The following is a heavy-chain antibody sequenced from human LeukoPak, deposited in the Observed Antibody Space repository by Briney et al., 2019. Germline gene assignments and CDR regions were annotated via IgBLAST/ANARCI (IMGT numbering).Heavy chain of an antibody. CDR1: GGSFSGYY. CDR2: INHSGST. CDR3: ARVGYLGLRYFLYDY. J-gene: IGHJ4*02. V-gene: IGHV4-34*01. D-gene: IGHD3-9*01. Sequence: PSETLSLTCAVYGGSFSGYYWSWIRHPPGKGLELIGEINHSGSTNYNPSLKSRVTISVDTSKNQFSLKLSSVTAADTAVYYCARVGYLGLRYFLYDYWGQGTLVTVSS.